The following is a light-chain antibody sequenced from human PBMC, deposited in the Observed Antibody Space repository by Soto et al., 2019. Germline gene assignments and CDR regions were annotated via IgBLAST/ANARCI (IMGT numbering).Light chain of an antibody. V-gene: IGLV2-14*01. CDR1: GSDIGGYNY. CDR3: ISYTSRPSYV. CDR2: DVS. Sequence: QSALTQPASVSGSPGQSITISCTGTGSDIGGYNYVSWYQQHPGKAPKLIIYDVSNRPSGVSNRFSGSKSGNTASLTISGLQAEDEADYYCISYTSRPSYVFGTGTQLTVL. J-gene: IGLJ1*01.